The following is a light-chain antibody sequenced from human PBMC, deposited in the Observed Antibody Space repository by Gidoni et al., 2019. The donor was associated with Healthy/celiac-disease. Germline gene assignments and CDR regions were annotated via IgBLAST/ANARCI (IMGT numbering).Light chain of an antibody. CDR3: QKYNSARYT. V-gene: IGKV1-27*01. CDR2: AAS. CDR1: QGISNY. Sequence: DIQMTQSPSSLSASVGDRVTITCRASQGISNYLAWYQQKPGKVPKLLIYAASTLQSGVPSRFSGSGSGTDFTLTISSLQPEDVATYYCQKYNSARYTFXXXTKLEIK. J-gene: IGKJ2*01.